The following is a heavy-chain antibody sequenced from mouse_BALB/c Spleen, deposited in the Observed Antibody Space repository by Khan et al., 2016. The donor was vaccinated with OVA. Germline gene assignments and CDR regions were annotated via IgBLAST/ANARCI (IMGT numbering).Heavy chain of an antibody. CDR1: GYTFSGYW. CDR3: ARSRYSGSTYFDY. CDR2: ILPGSGST. J-gene: IGHJ2*01. D-gene: IGHD1-1*01. Sequence: QVQLKESGAELMKPGASVKISCKATGYTFSGYWIEWLKQRPGHGLEWIGEILPGSGSTKYNEKFKGKATLTADTSSNKVYMQLSSLTSEDSAVYYFARSRYSGSTYFDYWCQGTTLTVSS. V-gene: IGHV1-9*01.